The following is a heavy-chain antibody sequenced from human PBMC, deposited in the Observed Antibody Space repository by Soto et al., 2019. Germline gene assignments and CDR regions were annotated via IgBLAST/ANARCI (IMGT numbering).Heavy chain of an antibody. V-gene: IGHV5-51*01. CDR2: IYPGDSDT. J-gene: IGHJ4*02. D-gene: IGHD3-3*01. Sequence: GESLKISCKGSGYSFTSYWIGWVRQMPGKGLEWMGIIYPGDSDTRYSPSFQGQVTISADKSISTAYLQWSSLKASDTAMYYCARQGNYDFWSGYQNYFDYWGQGTLVTVSS. CDR1: GYSFTSYW. CDR3: ARQGNYDFWSGYQNYFDY.